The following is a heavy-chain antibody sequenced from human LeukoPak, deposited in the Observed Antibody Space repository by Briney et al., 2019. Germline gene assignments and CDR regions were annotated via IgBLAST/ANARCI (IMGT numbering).Heavy chain of an antibody. CDR2: ISGTGSST. CDR3: AKASVAIPQYCNS. V-gene: IGHV3-23*01. Sequence: PGGSLRLSCAASGFTFSDHAMSWVRQAPGKGLEWVSTISGTGSSTYYADSAKGRFTISRDNPKDTLFLQLNSLTAADTAMYFCAKASVAIPQYCNSWGQGTLVTVSS. D-gene: IGHD2-2*02. CDR1: GFTFSDHA. J-gene: IGHJ5*02.